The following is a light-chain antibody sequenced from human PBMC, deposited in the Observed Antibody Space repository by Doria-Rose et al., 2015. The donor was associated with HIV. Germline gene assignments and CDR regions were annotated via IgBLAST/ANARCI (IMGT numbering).Light chain of an antibody. CDR3: HQYGTSWT. J-gene: IGKJ1*01. Sequence: LTQSPGTLSLSPGERGTLSCRASQSFSSTYLAWYQQKPGQAPSLLIYDGSTRATGIPDRFSASGPGTDFTLTINRLEPEDFALYYCHQYGTSWTFGQGTKVEI. CDR1: QSFSSTY. CDR2: DGS. V-gene: IGKV3-20*01.